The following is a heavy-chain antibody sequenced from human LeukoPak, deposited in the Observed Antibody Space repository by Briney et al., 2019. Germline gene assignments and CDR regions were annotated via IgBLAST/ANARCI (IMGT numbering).Heavy chain of an antibody. D-gene: IGHD2-2*01. Sequence: PSETLSLTCTVSGGSISSSSYYWGWIRQPPGKGLEWIGSIYYSGSTYYNPSLKSRVTISVDTSKNQFSLKLGSMTAADTAVYYCARGYQLLYYGMDVWGQGTTVTVSS. V-gene: IGHV4-39*01. CDR1: GGSISSSSYY. J-gene: IGHJ6*02. CDR3: ARGYQLLYYGMDV. CDR2: IYYSGST.